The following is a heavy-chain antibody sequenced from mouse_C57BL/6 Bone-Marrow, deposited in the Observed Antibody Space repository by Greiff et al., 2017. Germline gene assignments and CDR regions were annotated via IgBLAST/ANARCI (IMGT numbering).Heavy chain of an antibody. CDR2: IDPEIGDT. V-gene: IGHV14-4*01. CDR1: GFNIKDAY. CDR3: SCFGGNYFDF. D-gene: IGHD1-1*02. Sequence: EVQLQQSMAELVRPGASVKLSCTASGFNIKDAYIHWVKQRPEQGLEWIGWIDPEIGDTEYASKFQGKATITSDTSSNTAYLQLSSLTSEDTAVYYCSCFGGNYFDFGGQGTPLTVAS. J-gene: IGHJ2*01.